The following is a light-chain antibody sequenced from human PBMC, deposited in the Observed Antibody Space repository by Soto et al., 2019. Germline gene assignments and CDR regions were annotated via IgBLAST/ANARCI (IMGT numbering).Light chain of an antibody. CDR3: QQYGSSPYT. CDR2: GAS. V-gene: IGKV3-20*01. Sequence: EIVLTQSPGTLSLSPGERATLSCRASQSVSSSYLAWYQQKPGQAPRLLIYGASSRATGIPDRFSGSGSETDFTLTISRLEPEDFAVYYCQQYGSSPYTFGQGNKLEIK. J-gene: IGKJ2*01. CDR1: QSVSSSY.